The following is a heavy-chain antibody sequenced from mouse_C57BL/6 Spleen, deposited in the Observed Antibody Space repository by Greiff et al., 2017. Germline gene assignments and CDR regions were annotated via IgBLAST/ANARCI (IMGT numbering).Heavy chain of an antibody. CDR1: GYAFSSYW. CDR2: IYPGDGDT. J-gene: IGHJ4*01. CDR3: ARWGYDYDVSMDY. Sequence: QVQLQQSGAELVKPGASVKISCKASGYAFSSYWMNWVKQRPGKGLAWIGQIYPGDGDTNYNGKFKGKATLTADKSSSTAYMQLSSLTSEDSAVYFCARWGYDYDVSMDYWGQGTSVTISS. V-gene: IGHV1-80*01. D-gene: IGHD2-4*01.